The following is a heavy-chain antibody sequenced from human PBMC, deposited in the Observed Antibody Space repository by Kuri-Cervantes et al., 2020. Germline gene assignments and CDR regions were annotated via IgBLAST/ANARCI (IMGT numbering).Heavy chain of an antibody. V-gene: IGHV4-59*08. CDR1: GGSISSYY. CDR2: IYYSGST. J-gene: IGHJ3*02. CDR3: ARAWGLDAFDI. D-gene: IGHD2-21*01. Sequence: SETLSLTCTVSGGSISSYYWSWIRQPPGKGLEWIGYIYYSGSTNYNPSLKSRVTISVDTSKNQFSLKLSSVTAADTAVYYCARAWGLDAFDIWGQGTMVTVSS.